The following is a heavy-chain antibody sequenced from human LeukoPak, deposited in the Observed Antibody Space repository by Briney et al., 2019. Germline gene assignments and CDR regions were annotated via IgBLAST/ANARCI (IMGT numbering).Heavy chain of an antibody. CDR2: IYSGGST. V-gene: IGHV3-66*01. J-gene: IGHJ4*02. D-gene: IGHD4-23*01. Sequence: QPGGSLRLSCAASGFTVSSNYMSWVRQAPGKGLEWVSVIYSGGSTYYADSVKGRFTISRDNSKNTLYLQMNSLRAEDTAVYYCARDYGGNSGDFDYWGQGTLVTVSS. CDR3: ARDYGGNSGDFDY. CDR1: GFTVSSNY.